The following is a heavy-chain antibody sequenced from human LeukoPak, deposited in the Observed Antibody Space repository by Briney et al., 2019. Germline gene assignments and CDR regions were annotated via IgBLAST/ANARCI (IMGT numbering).Heavy chain of an antibody. CDR2: IYYSGST. Sequence: SETLSLTCTVSGGSISSYYWSWIRQPPGKGLEWIGYIYYSGSTNYNPSLKSRVTMSVDTSKNQFSLNLSSVTAADTAVYYCARGVGRFGELYNNWFDPWGQGTLVTVSS. D-gene: IGHD3-10*01. J-gene: IGHJ5*02. CDR1: GGSISSYY. CDR3: ARGVGRFGELYNNWFDP. V-gene: IGHV4-59*08.